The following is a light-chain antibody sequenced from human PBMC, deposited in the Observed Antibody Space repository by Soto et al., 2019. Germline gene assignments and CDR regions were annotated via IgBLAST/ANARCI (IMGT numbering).Light chain of an antibody. V-gene: IGLV1-40*01. Sequence: QSVLTQPPSVSGAPGQRVTISCTGSSSNIGAGSDVHWYQQLTGTVPKLLIFANINRPSGVPDRFSASKSGTSAPLAITGLQADDEADYYCQSYDDSLSGDVFGTGTKLTVL. J-gene: IGLJ1*01. CDR3: QSYDDSLSGDV. CDR1: SSNIGAGSD. CDR2: ANI.